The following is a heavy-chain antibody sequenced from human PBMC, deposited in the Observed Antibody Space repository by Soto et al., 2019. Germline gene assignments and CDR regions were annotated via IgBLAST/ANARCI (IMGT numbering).Heavy chain of an antibody. D-gene: IGHD3-9*01. CDR1: GFSLSTSGMC. J-gene: IGHJ6*02. CDR2: IDWDDDK. V-gene: IGHV2-70*11. CDR3: AREREYYDILTGYRSSYGMDV. Sequence: SGPTLVNPTQTLTLTCTFSGFSLSTSGMCVSWIRQPPGKALEWLARIDWDDDKYYSTSLKTRLTISEDTSKNQVVLTMTNMDPVDTATYYCAREREYYDILTGYRSSYGMDVWGQGTTVTVSS.